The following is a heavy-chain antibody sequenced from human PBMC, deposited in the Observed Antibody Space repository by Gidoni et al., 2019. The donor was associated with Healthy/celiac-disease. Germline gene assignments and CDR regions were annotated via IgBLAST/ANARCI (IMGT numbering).Heavy chain of an antibody. D-gene: IGHD3-3*01. CDR2: IYYIGST. Sequence: QLQLQESGPGLVKPSETLSLTCPVSGGSISSSSYYWGWIRQPPGKGLEWIGSIYYIGSTYYNPSLKSRVTISVDTSKNQFSLKLSSVTAADTAVYYCARQLRGYYDFWSGYSPPYGMDVWGQGTTVTVSS. CDR3: ARQLRGYYDFWSGYSPPYGMDV. V-gene: IGHV4-39*01. J-gene: IGHJ6*02. CDR1: GGSISSSSYY.